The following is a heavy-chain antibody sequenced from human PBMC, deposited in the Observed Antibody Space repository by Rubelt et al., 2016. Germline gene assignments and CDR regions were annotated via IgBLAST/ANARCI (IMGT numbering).Heavy chain of an antibody. D-gene: IGHD6-13*01. J-gene: IGHJ5*02. V-gene: IGHV1-18*01. CDR3: ASMYSSSWYRGWFDP. CDR2: ISAYNGNT. Sequence: QVQLVQSGAEVKKPGSSVKVSCKASGGTFSSYAISWVRQAPGQGLEWMGGISAYNGNTNYAQKLQGRVTMTTDTSTSTAYMGLRSLRSYDTAVYYCASMYSSSWYRGWFDPWGQGTLVTVSS. CDR1: GGTFSSYA.